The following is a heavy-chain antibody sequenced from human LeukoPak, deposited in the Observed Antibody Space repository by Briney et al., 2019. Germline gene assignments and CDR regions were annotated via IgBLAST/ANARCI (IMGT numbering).Heavy chain of an antibody. J-gene: IGHJ6*02. Sequence: GGSLRLSCAASGFTFSDYYMSWIRQAPGKGLEWVSYISSSGSTIYYADSVKGRFTISRDNAKNSLYLQMNSLRAEDTAVYYCARAGYCGGDCPGEDYYGMDVWGQGTTVTVSS. CDR2: ISSSGSTI. D-gene: IGHD2-21*02. CDR1: GFTFSDYY. CDR3: ARAGYCGGDCPGEDYYGMDV. V-gene: IGHV3-11*01.